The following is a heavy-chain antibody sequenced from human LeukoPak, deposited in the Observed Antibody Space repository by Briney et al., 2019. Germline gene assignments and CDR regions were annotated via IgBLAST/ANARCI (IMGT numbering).Heavy chain of an antibody. J-gene: IGHJ3*02. D-gene: IGHD2-15*01. V-gene: IGHV6-1*01. CDR2: TYYRSKWYH. CDR1: GDSVSSNSAA. CDR3: TRDFCSGGSCYSDAFDI. Sequence: SQTLSLTCAISGDSVSSNSAAWNWIRQSPSRGLEWLGRTYYRSKWYHDYAVSVKSRIIINPDTSKNQFSLQLNSVTPEDTAVNYCTRDFCSGGSCYSDAFDIWGQGTMVTVSS.